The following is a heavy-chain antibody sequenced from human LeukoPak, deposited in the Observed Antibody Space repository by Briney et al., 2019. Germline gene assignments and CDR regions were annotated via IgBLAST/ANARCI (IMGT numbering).Heavy chain of an antibody. CDR1: GYTFTNYY. J-gene: IGHJ5*02. CDR3: ARDNSVEDTAWWFDP. V-gene: IGHV1-46*01. Sequence: ASVKVSCKASGYTFTNYYMHWVRQAPGHGLEWMGIINPSGGSTSYAQKFQGRVTMTRDMSTSTDYMELSSLRSEDTAVYYCARDNSVEDTAWWFDPWGQGTLVTVSS. D-gene: IGHD2-15*01. CDR2: INPSGGST.